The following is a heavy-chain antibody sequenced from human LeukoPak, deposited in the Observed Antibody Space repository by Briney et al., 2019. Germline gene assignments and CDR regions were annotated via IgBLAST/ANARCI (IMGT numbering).Heavy chain of an antibody. CDR1: GGSFSGYY. D-gene: IGHD3-10*01. J-gene: IGHJ4*02. CDR2: INHSGST. V-gene: IGHV4-34*01. Sequence: KASETLSLTCAVYGGSFSGYYWSWIRQPPGKGLEWIGEINHSGSTNYNPSLKSRVTISVDTSKNQFSLKLSSVTAADTAVYYCAGGRRAARSFYYWGQGTLVTVSS. CDR3: AGGRRAARSFYY.